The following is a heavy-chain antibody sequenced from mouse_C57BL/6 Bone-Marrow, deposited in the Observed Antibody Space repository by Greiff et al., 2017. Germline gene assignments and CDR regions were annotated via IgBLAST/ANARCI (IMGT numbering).Heavy chain of an antibody. Sequence: QVHVKQPGAELVKPGASVKMSCKASGYTFTSYWITWVKQRPGQGLEWIGDIYPGSGSTNYNEKFKSKATLTVDTSSSTAYMQLSSLTSEDSAVYYCARERDYGDGNWGQGTLVTVSA. CDR2: IYPGSGST. D-gene: IGHD2-4*01. V-gene: IGHV1-55*01. CDR1: GYTFTSYW. J-gene: IGHJ3*01. CDR3: ARERDYGDGN.